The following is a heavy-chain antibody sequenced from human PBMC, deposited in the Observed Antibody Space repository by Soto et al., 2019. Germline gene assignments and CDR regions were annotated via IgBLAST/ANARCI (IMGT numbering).Heavy chain of an antibody. V-gene: IGHV1-3*01. D-gene: IGHD3-3*01. CDR2: INAGNGNT. J-gene: IGHJ5*02. Sequence: ASVKISCKTSGYTFTSYAMHWVRQAPGQRHEWKGWINAGNGNTKYSQKFQGRVTITRDTSASTAYMELSSLRSEDTAVYYCARDSRITIFGVVTPRWFDPWGQGTLVTVSS. CDR3: ARDSRITIFGVVTPRWFDP. CDR1: GYTFTSYA.